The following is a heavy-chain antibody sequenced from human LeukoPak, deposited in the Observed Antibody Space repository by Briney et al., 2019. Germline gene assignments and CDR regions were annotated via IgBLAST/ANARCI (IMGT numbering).Heavy chain of an antibody. CDR3: AREVHRSPGAFDI. Sequence: PGGYLRLSCAASGFTFSDYYMSWIRQAPGKGLEWVSYISSSGSTIYYADSVKGRFTISRDNAKNSLYLQMNSLRAEDTAVYYCAREVHRSPGAFDIWGQGTMVTVSS. CDR1: GFTFSDYY. D-gene: IGHD3-10*01. V-gene: IGHV3-11*01. J-gene: IGHJ3*02. CDR2: ISSSGSTI.